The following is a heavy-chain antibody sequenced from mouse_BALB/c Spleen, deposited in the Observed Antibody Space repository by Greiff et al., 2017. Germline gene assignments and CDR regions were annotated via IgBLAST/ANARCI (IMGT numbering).Heavy chain of an antibody. CDR2: INPSTGGT. D-gene: IGHD1-1*02. Sequence: QVQLKQPGAELVKPGASVKLSCKASGYTFTSYYMHWVKQRPGQGLEWIGGINPSTGGTNYNEKFKNKATLTVDKSSITAFLQLSSLTSEDSAVYYCTRGGGFGYWGQGTTLTVSA. J-gene: IGHJ2*01. V-gene: IGHV1S81*02. CDR1: GYTFTSYY. CDR3: TRGGGFGY.